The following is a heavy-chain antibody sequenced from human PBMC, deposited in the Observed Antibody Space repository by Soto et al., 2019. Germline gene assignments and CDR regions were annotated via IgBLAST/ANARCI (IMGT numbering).Heavy chain of an antibody. CDR2: IIPIFDTT. CDR1: GGTFSSDV. CDR3: ARGSTPSITILGVIIAPYYYYDMDV. J-gene: IGHJ6*02. Sequence: EASVKVSCKASGGTFSSDVISWVRQAPGQGLEWMGGIIPIFDTTDYAQKFQGRVAQNFQGRITITADKSTSTAYMELSSLRSEDTAVYYCARGSTPSITILGVIIAPYYYYDMDVWGQGTTVTVSS. D-gene: IGHD3-3*01. V-gene: IGHV1-69*06.